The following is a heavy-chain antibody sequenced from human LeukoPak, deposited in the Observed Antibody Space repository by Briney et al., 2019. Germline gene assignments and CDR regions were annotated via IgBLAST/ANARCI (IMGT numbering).Heavy chain of an antibody. J-gene: IGHJ3*02. CDR2: INPNGGST. CDR1: GYTFTNYY. CDR3: ARGDDYYDSKRYAFDI. Sequence: ASVKVSCKASGYTFTNYYMHWVRQPPGQGLEWMGTINPNGGSTRYAQKFQGRVTMTRDTSTSTVYMDLSSLRSEDTAVYYCARGDDYYDSKRYAFDIWGQGTMVTVSS. D-gene: IGHD3-22*01. V-gene: IGHV1-46*01.